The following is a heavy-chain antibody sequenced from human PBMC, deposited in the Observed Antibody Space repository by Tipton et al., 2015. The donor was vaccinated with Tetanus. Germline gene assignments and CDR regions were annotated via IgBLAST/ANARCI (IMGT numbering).Heavy chain of an antibody. D-gene: IGHD5-12*01. CDR1: GGTFSNYG. CDR2: IVPMLDIT. V-gene: IGHV1-69*01. Sequence: QSGPEVKMPGSSVTVSCKASGGTFSNYGINWVRQAPGQGLEWMGGIVPMLDITNYAQNFQGRLTISADASTRTAYVELNSLTSDDTAVYYCARENGGYDYYYYYGMDVWGQGTTVTVSS. CDR3: ARENGGYDYYYYYGMDV. J-gene: IGHJ6*02.